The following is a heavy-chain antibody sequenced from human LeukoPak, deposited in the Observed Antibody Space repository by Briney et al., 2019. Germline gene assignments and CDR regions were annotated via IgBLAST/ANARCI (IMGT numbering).Heavy chain of an antibody. V-gene: IGHV1-69*13. CDR3: ARDRYCSSTSCYTLPNMDV. D-gene: IGHD2-2*02. Sequence: ASVKVSCKASGGTFSSYAISWVRQAPGQGLEWMGGIIPIFGTANYAQKFQGRVTITADESTSTAYMELSSLRSEDTAVYYCARDRYCSSTSCYTLPNMDVWGKGTTVTVSS. CDR2: IIPIFGTA. J-gene: IGHJ6*03. CDR1: GGTFSSYA.